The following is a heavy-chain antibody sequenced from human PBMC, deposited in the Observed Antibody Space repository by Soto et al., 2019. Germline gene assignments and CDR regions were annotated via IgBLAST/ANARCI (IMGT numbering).Heavy chain of an antibody. CDR2: TSNSGST. CDR3: ARGGGSTKVDY. CDR1: GGSITSSGYY. D-gene: IGHD2-2*01. V-gene: IGHV4-31*03. J-gene: IGHJ4*02. Sequence: QVQLQESGPGLVKPSQTLSLTCTVSGGSITSSGYYWSWIRQHPGEGLEWIGFTSNSGSTSYNPSLKSGVTVSVDTSSNQFSPNLKSVTASDTAVYYCARGGGSTKVDYWGKGTLVTVSP.